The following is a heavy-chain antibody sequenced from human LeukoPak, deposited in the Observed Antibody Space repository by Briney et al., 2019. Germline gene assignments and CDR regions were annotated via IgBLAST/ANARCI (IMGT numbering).Heavy chain of an antibody. CDR1: GFAFGSEA. D-gene: IGHD7-27*01. CDR2: ISPGGGTT. Sequence: PGGSLRLSCAVSGFAFGSEAMSWVRQSPARGLEWVASISPGGGTTYYADYVKGRFTISRDNSKNTLYLQMNSLRAEDTAVYYCAILPWGSDWFDPWGQGTLVTVSS. CDR3: AILPWGSDWFDP. V-gene: IGHV3-23*01. J-gene: IGHJ5*02.